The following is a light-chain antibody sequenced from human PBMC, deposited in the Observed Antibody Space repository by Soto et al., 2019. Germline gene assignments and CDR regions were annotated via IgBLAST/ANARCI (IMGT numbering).Light chain of an antibody. J-gene: IGKJ4*01. CDR2: GAS. V-gene: IGKV3-20*01. CDR1: QSVSRSY. CDR3: QQYGTSPLT. Sequence: EMALTQSPGTLSSSPGERATLSCRASQSVSRSYFAWYQQKPRQALRLLIDGASSRATGISDRFSGSGSGTDVTLTISSLEPEDIAVYYCQQYGTSPLTFGGGTRVEI.